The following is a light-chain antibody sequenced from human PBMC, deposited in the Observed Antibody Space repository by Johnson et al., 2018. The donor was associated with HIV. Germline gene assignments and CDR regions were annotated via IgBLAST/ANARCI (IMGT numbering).Light chain of an antibody. Sequence: QSVLTQPPSVSAAPGQKVTISCSGSSSNIGNNYVSWYQQVPGAAPKLLIYDNNKRPSGIPDRFSGSKSGTSATLGITGLQTGDEADYYCGTWDSSLSAYVVGTVTKVTVL. CDR2: DNN. V-gene: IGLV1-51*01. J-gene: IGLJ1*01. CDR3: GTWDSSLSAYV. CDR1: SSNIGNNY.